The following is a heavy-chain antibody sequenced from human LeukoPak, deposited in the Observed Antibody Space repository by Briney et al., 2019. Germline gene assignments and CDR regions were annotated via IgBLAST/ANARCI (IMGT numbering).Heavy chain of an antibody. J-gene: IGHJ6*03. CDR1: GGSISSYY. D-gene: IGHD6-13*01. Sequence: SETLSLTCTVSGGSISSYYWSWIRQPPGKGLEWIGEINHSGSTNYNPSLKSRVTISVDTSKNQFSLKLSSVTAADTAVYYCARLLTPDSSSWHDYYYMDVWGKGTTVTVSS. CDR3: ARLLTPDSSSWHDYYYMDV. V-gene: IGHV4-34*01. CDR2: INHSGST.